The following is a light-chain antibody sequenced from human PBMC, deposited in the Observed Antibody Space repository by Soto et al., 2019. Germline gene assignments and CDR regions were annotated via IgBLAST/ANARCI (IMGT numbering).Light chain of an antibody. CDR1: QGISSY. V-gene: IGKV1-27*01. CDR3: QRYNSAPRT. Sequence: DIQMTQSPSTLSASVGDRVTITCRASQGISSYLAWYQQKPGKAPKLLIYAASTLQSGVPSRFSGSGSGTDFTLTISSLQPEDVAVYYCQRYNSAPRTFGQGTKVDI. CDR2: AAS. J-gene: IGKJ1*01.